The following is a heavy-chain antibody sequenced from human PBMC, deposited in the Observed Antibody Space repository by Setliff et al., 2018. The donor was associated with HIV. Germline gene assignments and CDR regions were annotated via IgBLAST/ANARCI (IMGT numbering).Heavy chain of an antibody. J-gene: IGHJ3*02. D-gene: IGHD3-10*01. Sequence: HPSETLSLTCAVSGYSISSGYYMTWVRQAPGKGLEWVSSLSGSGGSTYYADSVKGRFTISKDNSQNALYLQMNSLTDEDTAVYYCAKVFAFGVDGFDIWGQGTMVTVSS. CDR1: GYSISSGYY. CDR2: LSGSGGST. V-gene: IGHV3-23*01. CDR3: AKVFAFGVDGFDI.